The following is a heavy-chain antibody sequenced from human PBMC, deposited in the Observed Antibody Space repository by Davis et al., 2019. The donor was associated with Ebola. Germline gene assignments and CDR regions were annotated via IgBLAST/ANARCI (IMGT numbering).Heavy chain of an antibody. CDR2: ISWNSATI. CDR3: ARESGY. D-gene: IGHD3-10*01. Sequence: GGSLRLSCAASGFTFDDYAMHWVRQAPGKGLEWVSGISWNSATITYADSVKGRFTISRDNAKNSLYLQMNSLRAEDTAVYYCARESGYWGQGTLVTVSS. V-gene: IGHV3-9*01. CDR1: GFTFDDYA. J-gene: IGHJ4*02.